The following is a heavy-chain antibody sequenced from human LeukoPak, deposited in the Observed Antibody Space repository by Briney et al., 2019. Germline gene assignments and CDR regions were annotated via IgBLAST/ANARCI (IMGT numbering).Heavy chain of an antibody. J-gene: IGHJ4*02. D-gene: IGHD6-19*01. CDR3: ARVRGWTYFDY. Sequence: GGSLRLSCAASGFTVSSNYMSWVRQAPGKGLEWVSVTYSGGTTYYADSVKGRFTISRDNSKNTLYLQMNSLRAEDTAVYYCARVRGWTYFDYWGQGTLVTVSS. CDR2: TYSGGTT. V-gene: IGHV3-53*01. CDR1: GFTVSSNY.